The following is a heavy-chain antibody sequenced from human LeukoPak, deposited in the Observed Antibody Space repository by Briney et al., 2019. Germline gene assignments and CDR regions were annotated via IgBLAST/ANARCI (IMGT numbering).Heavy chain of an antibody. CDR3: ASAGIAAAGTEDAFDI. CDR2: IYTSGST. V-gene: IGHV4-4*07. CDR1: GGSISSYY. Sequence: PSETLSLTCTVSGGSISSYYCSWIRQPAGKGLEWIGRIYTSGSTNYNPSLKSRVTMSVDTSKNQFSLKLSSVTAADTAVYYCASAGIAAAGTEDAFDIWGQGTMVTVSS. D-gene: IGHD6-13*01. J-gene: IGHJ3*02.